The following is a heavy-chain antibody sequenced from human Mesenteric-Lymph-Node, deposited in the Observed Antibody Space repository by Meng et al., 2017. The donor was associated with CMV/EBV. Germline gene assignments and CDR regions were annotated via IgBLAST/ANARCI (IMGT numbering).Heavy chain of an antibody. J-gene: IGHJ4*02. CDR2: ISSSSSYI. CDR3: ARDMLRYFDWTRPFDY. V-gene: IGHV3-21*01. D-gene: IGHD3-9*01. CDR1: GFTFSSYT. Sequence: GESLKISCADSGFTFSSYTMNWVRQAPGKGLEWVSSISSSSSYIFYADSVKGRFTISRDNADKLLYLQMNSLRAEDTAVYYCARDMLRYFDWTRPFDYWGQGTLVTVSS.